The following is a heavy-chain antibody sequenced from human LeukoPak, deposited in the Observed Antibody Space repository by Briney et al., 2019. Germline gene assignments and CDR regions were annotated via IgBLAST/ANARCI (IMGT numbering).Heavy chain of an antibody. Sequence: SETLSLTCTVSGGSISSSSYYWGWIRQPPGKGLEWIGGIYYSGSTYYNPSLKSRVTISVDTSRNQFSLKLSSVTAADTAVYYCASQYYYGSGSGGWFDPWGQGTLVTVSS. D-gene: IGHD3-10*01. CDR3: ASQYYYGSGSGGWFDP. V-gene: IGHV4-39*01. CDR2: IYYSGST. J-gene: IGHJ5*02. CDR1: GGSISSSSYY.